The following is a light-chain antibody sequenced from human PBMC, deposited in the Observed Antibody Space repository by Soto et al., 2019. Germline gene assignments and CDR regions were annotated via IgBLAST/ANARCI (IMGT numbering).Light chain of an antibody. J-gene: IGLJ2*01. Sequence: VLTQPPSVSGAPGQRVTISCTGSSSNIGAGYDVHWYQQKPGQAPVLVIYYDSDRPSGIPERFSGSNSGNTATLTISRVEAGDEADYYCQVWDSSSDHVVFGGGTKVTVL. V-gene: IGLV3-21*04. CDR2: YDS. CDR3: QVWDSSSDHVV. CDR1: SNIGAGYD.